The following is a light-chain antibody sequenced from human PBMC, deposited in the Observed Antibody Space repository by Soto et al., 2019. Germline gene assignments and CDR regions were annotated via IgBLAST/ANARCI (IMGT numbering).Light chain of an antibody. CDR3: QQADSFPLS. Sequence: DIQMTQSPSSVSASVGDRIIITCRASQYISTWLACYQQKPGEAPKLLIFAASRLHDGVPSRFSGSRSGTDFTLSINNSQPEDCPTYECQQADSFPLSFGGGTKVEVK. CDR1: QYISTW. V-gene: IGKV1D-12*01. CDR2: AAS. J-gene: IGKJ4*01.